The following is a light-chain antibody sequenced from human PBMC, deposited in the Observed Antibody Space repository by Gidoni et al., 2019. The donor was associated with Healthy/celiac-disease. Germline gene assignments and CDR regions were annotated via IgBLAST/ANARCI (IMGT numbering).Light chain of an antibody. CDR1: QSVSSSY. CDR2: GAT. V-gene: IGKV3-20*01. J-gene: IGKJ1*01. Sequence: ESVLTQSPGNLSLSPGASATLSRRASQSVSSSYLPWYQQKPGQATRLLFNGATSRAAGIPDMFSSSGSGTDFTLTISGVEPEDFAVYYWQQNGSSPRTFVQGTRVEIK. CDR3: QQNGSSPRT.